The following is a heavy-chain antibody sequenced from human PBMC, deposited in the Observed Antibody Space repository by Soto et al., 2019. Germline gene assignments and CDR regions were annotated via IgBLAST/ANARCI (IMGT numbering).Heavy chain of an antibody. V-gene: IGHV5-51*01. CDR3: ARPYYNSGRYWAMDV. J-gene: IGHJ6*02. CDR1: GYKFTTYW. Sequence: GESLKISCKASGYKFTTYWIGWVRQMPGKGLEWMGLIYPGDSDTRYSPSFQGQVTISVDKSISTAYLQWSSLKASDTAIYYCARPYYNSGRYWAMDVWAQGTTVTAP. D-gene: IGHD3-10*01. CDR2: IYPGDSDT.